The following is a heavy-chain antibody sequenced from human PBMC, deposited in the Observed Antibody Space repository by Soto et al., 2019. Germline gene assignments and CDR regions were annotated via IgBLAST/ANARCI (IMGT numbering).Heavy chain of an antibody. V-gene: IGHV3-33*01. CDR1: GFTFSSYG. D-gene: IGHD6-13*01. CDR2: IWYDGSNK. Sequence: QGQLVESGGGVVQPGRSLRLSCAASGFTFSSYGMHWVRQAPGKGLEWVAVIWYDGSNKYYADSVKGRFTISRDNSKNTLYLQMNSLRAEDTAVYYCARGLGIAANWFDPWGQGTLVTVSS. CDR3: ARGLGIAANWFDP. J-gene: IGHJ5*02.